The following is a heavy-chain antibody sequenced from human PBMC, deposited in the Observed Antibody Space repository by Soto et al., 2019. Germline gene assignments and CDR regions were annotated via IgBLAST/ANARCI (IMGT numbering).Heavy chain of an antibody. V-gene: IGHV3-9*01. D-gene: IGHD3-3*01. J-gene: IGHJ4*02. CDR1: GFTLYYGS. Sequence: LSGSRRGFTLYYGSIPWDRQATGKGLEWVSGISWNAGSRGYADSVQGRFTISRDNAKNSLYLQMNSLKPEDTALYYCAKDLRSTARYSISFFDYWGQGALVTVSS. CDR3: AKDLRSTARYSISFFDY. CDR2: ISWNAGSR.